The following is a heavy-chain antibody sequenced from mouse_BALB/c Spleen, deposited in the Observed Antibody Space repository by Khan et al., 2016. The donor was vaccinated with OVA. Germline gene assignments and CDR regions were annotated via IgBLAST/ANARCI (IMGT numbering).Heavy chain of an antibody. J-gene: IGHJ4*01. D-gene: IGHD2-1*01. CDR1: GFSLTSYG. CDR2: IWGDGNT. CDR3: VKQNHGTLYAVDY. Sequence: QVQLKQSGPGLVAPSQSLSITCTVSGFSLTSYGVSWVRQPPGKGLEWLGEIWGDGNTNYHAALISRLSISKDDSKSQVFLKLNSLQTDDTATYYCVKQNHGTLYAVDYWGQGTSVTVSS. V-gene: IGHV2-3*01.